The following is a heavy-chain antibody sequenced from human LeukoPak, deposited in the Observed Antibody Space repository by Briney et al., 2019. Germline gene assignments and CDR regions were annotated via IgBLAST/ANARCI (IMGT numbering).Heavy chain of an antibody. CDR2: INPNSGGT. CDR1: GYTFITYY. D-gene: IGHD5-12*01. Sequence: GASVKVSCKASGYTFITYYMHWVRQAPGQGLEWMGWINPNSGGTNYAQKFQGRVTMTRDTSISTAYMELSRLRSDDTAVYYCARDSGGVGYSGYVNAFDIWGQGTMVTVSS. J-gene: IGHJ3*02. V-gene: IGHV1-2*02. CDR3: ARDSGGVGYSGYVNAFDI.